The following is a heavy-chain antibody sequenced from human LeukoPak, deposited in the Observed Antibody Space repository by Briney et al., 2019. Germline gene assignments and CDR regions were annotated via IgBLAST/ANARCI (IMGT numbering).Heavy chain of an antibody. Sequence: TGGSLRLSCAASGFTFSSHWMHWVRQAPGKGLVWVSRINSDGSSTSYADSVKGRFTISRDNAKNTLYLQMNSLRAEDTAVYYCARRGPSGYYAHFDYWGQGTLVTVSS. V-gene: IGHV3-74*01. CDR3: ARRGPSGYYAHFDY. CDR2: INSDGSST. D-gene: IGHD3-22*01. CDR1: GFTFSSHW. J-gene: IGHJ4*02.